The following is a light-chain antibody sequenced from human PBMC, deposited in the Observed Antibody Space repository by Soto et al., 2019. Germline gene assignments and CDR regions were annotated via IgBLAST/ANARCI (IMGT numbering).Light chain of an antibody. CDR3: QQRSIWPLT. V-gene: IGKV3-11*01. CDR1: QSVSSY. Sequence: EIVLTQSPATLSLSPGERATLSCRASQSVSSYLAWYQQRPGQAPRLLIYDASSRAPGIPARVSGSGSGTDFTLTINSLEPDDLAVYYCQQRSIWPLTFGGGTKVQIK. J-gene: IGKJ4*01. CDR2: DAS.